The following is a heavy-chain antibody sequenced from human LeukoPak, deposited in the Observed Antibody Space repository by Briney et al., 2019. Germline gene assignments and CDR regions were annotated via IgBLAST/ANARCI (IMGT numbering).Heavy chain of an antibody. Sequence: GGSLRLSCAASGFTFSSYEMNWVRQAPGKGLEWVSYISSSGSTIYYADSVKGRFTISRDNAKNSLYLQMNSLRAEDTAVYYCAYLPFDTSGWYFDYWGQGTLVTVSS. D-gene: IGHD6-19*01. CDR2: ISSSGSTI. CDR1: GFTFSSYE. CDR3: AYLPFDTSGWYFDY. J-gene: IGHJ4*02. V-gene: IGHV3-48*03.